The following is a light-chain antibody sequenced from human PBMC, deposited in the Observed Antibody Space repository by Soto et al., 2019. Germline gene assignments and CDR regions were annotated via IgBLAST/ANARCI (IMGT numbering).Light chain of an antibody. CDR2: AAS. J-gene: IGKJ5*01. Sequence: EIVMTQSPATLSVSPGERATLSCRASQSVSSSLAWYQQKPGQAPRLLIYAASTRATGIPARFIGSGSGTEFTLTISSLQSEDFAVYYCQQYNNWPPITFGQGTRLEIK. CDR3: QQYNNWPPIT. V-gene: IGKV3-15*01. CDR1: QSVSSS.